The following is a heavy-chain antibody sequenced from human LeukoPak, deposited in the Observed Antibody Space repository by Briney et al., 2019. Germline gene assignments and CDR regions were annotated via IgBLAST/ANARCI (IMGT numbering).Heavy chain of an antibody. CDR1: GFTFSSYA. J-gene: IGHJ4*02. Sequence: GGSLRLSCAASGFTFSSYAMSWVRQAPGKGLEWVANIKQDGSEKYYVDSVKGRFTISRDNAKNSLYLQMNSLRAEDTAVYYCASQLSSGVFGYWGQGTLVTVSS. CDR3: ASQLSSGVFGY. V-gene: IGHV3-7*01. D-gene: IGHD2-15*01. CDR2: IKQDGSEK.